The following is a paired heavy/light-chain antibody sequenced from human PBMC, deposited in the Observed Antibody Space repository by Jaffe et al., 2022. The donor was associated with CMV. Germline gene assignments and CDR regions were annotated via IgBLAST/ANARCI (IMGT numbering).Light chain of an antibody. J-gene: IGLJ2*01. CDR2: DVS. Sequence: QSALTQPRSVSGSPGQSVTISCTGTSSDVGGYNYVSWYQQHPGKAPKLMIYDVSKRPSGVPDRFSASRSGNTASLTISGLQAEDEADYYCCSYAGSYIRVFGGGTKLTVL. CDR3: CSYAGSYIRV. V-gene: IGLV2-11*01. CDR1: SSDVGGYNY.
Heavy chain of an antibody. CDR1: GYTFTSYY. Sequence: QVQLVQSGAEVKKPGASVNVSCKASGYTFTSYYVHWVRQAPGQGLEWMGVINPSGGSTTYAQRFQGRVTMTRDTSTSTVYMELGSLRSEDTALYYCARVAIGTYYFDYWGQGTLVTVSS. D-gene: IGHD1-1*01. CDR3: ARVAIGTYYFDY. J-gene: IGHJ4*02. V-gene: IGHV1-46*01. CDR2: INPSGGST.